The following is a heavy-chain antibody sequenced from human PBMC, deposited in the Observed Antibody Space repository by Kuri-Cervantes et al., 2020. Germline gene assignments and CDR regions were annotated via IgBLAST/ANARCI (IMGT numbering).Heavy chain of an antibody. CDR3: AREGDNWNDSADRPHYYYGMDV. Sequence: GGSLRLSCAASGFTFSSYTMNWVRQAPGKGLEWVSSINVKNDYIYCADSVKGRFTISRDSAKNSLFLQMNSLRAEDTAVYYCAREGDNWNDSADRPHYYYGMDVWGQGTTVTVSS. V-gene: IGHV3-21*01. D-gene: IGHD1-1*01. CDR1: GFTFSSYT. CDR2: INVKNDYI. J-gene: IGHJ6*02.